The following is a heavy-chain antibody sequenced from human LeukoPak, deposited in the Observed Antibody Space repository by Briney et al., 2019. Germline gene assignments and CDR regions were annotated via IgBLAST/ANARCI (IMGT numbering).Heavy chain of an antibody. CDR2: ISSSSSYI. CDR3: ARSSELQLVTWYDY. CDR1: GVTFSSDS. V-gene: IGHV3-21*01. D-gene: IGHD6-13*01. Sequence: GGSLRLSCAAPGVTFSSDSVYWVRQAPGKRLEWVSSISSSSSYIYSADSGKGRFTISRDHAKNSLYLQMNSLRAEDTDVYYCARSSELQLVTWYDYWGGGTLVTVSS. J-gene: IGHJ4*02.